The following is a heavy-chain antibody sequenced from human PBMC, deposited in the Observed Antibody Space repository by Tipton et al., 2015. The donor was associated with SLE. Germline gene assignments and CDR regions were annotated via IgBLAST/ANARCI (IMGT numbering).Heavy chain of an antibody. CDR3: ARRGTYPYYFDY. J-gene: IGHJ4*02. V-gene: IGHV4-39*07. CDR2: IYYNGKT. CDR1: GGSISSIDYF. Sequence: TLSLTCTVSGGSISSIDYFWGWLRQPPGKGLEWIGTIYYNGKTYYNPSLKSRVTISVDTSKNQFSLKLNSVTAADTAVYYCARRGTYPYYFDYWGQGMLVTVSS.